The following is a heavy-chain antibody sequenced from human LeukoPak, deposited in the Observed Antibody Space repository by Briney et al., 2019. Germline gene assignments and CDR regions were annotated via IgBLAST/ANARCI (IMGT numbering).Heavy chain of an antibody. CDR2: ISSSSSYI. Sequence: GGSLRLSCAASGFTFSSYSMNWVRQAPGKGLEWVSSISSSSSYIYYADSVKGRFTISRDNAKNSLYLQMNSLRAEDTAVYYRARDIMKPGYYDFWSDPYDAFDIWGQGTMVTVSS. CDR1: GFTFSSYS. D-gene: IGHD3-3*01. CDR3: ARDIMKPGYYDFWSDPYDAFDI. J-gene: IGHJ3*02. V-gene: IGHV3-21*01.